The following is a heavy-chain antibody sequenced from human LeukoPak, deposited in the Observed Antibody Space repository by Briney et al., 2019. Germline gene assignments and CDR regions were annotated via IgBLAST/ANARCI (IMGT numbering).Heavy chain of an antibody. CDR3: ASRSLTLAAARCFDD. Sequence: SETLSLTCAVRGESFSAYFWSWIRQVPGKGLEWIGEIDRRGVSTYNPSLKSRATMLVDTSNNHFSLSLTSVTAADTATYYCASRSLTLAAARCFDDWGQGTVVTVSS. J-gene: IGHJ4*03. CDR2: IDRRGVS. V-gene: IGHV4-34*01. CDR1: GESFSAYF. D-gene: IGHD2-15*01.